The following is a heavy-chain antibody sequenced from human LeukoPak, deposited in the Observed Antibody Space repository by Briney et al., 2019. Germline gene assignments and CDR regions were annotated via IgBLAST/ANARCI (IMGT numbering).Heavy chain of an antibody. CDR1: GLTFSSYA. CDR2: ISGSGGST. D-gene: IGHD2-2*01. J-gene: IGHJ4*02. CDR3: AKDGLTPQDIVVVPTDLPYFDY. V-gene: IGHV3-23*01. Sequence: GGSLRLPCAASGLTFSSYAMSWVRQAPGKGLEGVSAISGSGGSTYYADSVKGRFTIPRDNSKNTLYLQMNSLRAEDTAVYYCAKDGLTPQDIVVVPTDLPYFDYWGQGTLVTVSS.